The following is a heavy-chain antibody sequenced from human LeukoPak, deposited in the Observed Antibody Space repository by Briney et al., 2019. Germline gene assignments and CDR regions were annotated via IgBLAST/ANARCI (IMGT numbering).Heavy chain of an antibody. Sequence: TGGSLRLSCAASGFTFSNYWMHWVRQTPGKGLVWVSRINSDGSSTTYADPVKGRFTISRDNSKNTLYLQMNSLRAEDTAVYYCARRAGAYSHPYDYWGQRTLVTVSS. V-gene: IGHV3-74*03. CDR2: INSDGSST. CDR3: ARRAGAYSHPYDY. CDR1: GFTFSNYW. D-gene: IGHD4/OR15-4a*01. J-gene: IGHJ4*02.